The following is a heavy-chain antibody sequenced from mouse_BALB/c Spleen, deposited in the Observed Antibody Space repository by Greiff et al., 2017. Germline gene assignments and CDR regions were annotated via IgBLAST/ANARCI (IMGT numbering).Heavy chain of an antibody. CDR3: ARQLGLPEGFAY. CDR1: GFTFSSFG. CDR2: ISSGSSTI. Sequence: EVKLMESGGGLVQPGGSRKLSCAASGFTFSSFGMHWVRQAPEKGLEWVAYISSGSSTIYYADTVKGRFTISRDNPKNTLFLQMTSLRSEDTAMYYCARQLGLPEGFAYWGQGTLVTVSA. V-gene: IGHV5-17*02. D-gene: IGHD3-1*01. J-gene: IGHJ3*01.